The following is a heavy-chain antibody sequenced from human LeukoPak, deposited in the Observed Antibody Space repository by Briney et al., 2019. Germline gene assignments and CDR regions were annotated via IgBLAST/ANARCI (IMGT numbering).Heavy chain of an antibody. Sequence: GGSLRLSCTASGFTFGDYAMSWFRQAPGKGLGWVGFIRSKAYGGTTDYAASVKGRFSISRDDSKSIAYLQIHTLATEHPALFYCTRDTGSYLDSDWFDPWGQGTLVTVSS. CDR3: TRDTGSYLDSDWFDP. V-gene: IGHV3-49*03. D-gene: IGHD3-10*01. J-gene: IGHJ5*02. CDR2: IRSKAYGGTT. CDR1: GFTFGDYA.